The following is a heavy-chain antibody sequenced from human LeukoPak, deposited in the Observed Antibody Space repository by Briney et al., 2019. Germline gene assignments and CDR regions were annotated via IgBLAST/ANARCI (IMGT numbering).Heavy chain of an antibody. CDR1: GFTFDDYG. J-gene: IGHJ4*02. Sequence: PGGSLRLSCAASGFTFDDYGMSWVRQAPGKGLEWVAVIWFGGDNKYYADSVKGRFTISRDNSKNTLYLQMNSLRAEDTAVYYCAREGGEENWGQGTLVTVSS. CDR2: IWFGGDNK. V-gene: IGHV3-33*08. CDR3: AREGGEEN. D-gene: IGHD3-16*01.